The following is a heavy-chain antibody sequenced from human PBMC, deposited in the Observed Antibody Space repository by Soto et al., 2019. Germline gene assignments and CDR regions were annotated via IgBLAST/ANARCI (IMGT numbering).Heavy chain of an antibody. CDR3: ARDLSIGLFDY. CDR1: GYTFTSYG. CDR2: ISAHNGNT. V-gene: IGHV1-18*01. D-gene: IGHD2-21*01. J-gene: IGHJ4*02. Sequence: QVQLVQSGAEVKKPGASVKVSCKASGYTFTSYGISWVRQAPGQGLEWMGWISAHNGNTKYAQKLQGRVTVTTDTSTSTAYMELRSLRAYDTAVYYCARDLSIGLFDYWGQGTLVTVSS.